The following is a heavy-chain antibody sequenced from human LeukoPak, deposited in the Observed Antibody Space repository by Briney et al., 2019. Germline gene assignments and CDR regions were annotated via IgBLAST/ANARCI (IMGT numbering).Heavy chain of an antibody. CDR1: GYTFTGYY. CDR2: INPNSGGT. Sequence: PLASVKVSCKASGYTFTGYYMHWVRQAPGQGLEWMGWINPNSGGTNYAQKFQGRVTMARDTSISTAYMELSRLRSDDTAVYYCARVGVEMSTIFWFDPWGQGTLVTVSS. V-gene: IGHV1-2*02. D-gene: IGHD5-24*01. CDR3: ARVGVEMSTIFWFDP. J-gene: IGHJ5*02.